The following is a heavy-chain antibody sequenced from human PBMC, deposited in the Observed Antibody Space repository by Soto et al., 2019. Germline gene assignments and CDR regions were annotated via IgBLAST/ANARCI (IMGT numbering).Heavy chain of an antibody. Sequence: ASVKVSCKASGYTFTSYGISWVRQAPGQGLEWMGWISAYNGNTNYAQKLQGRVTMTTDTSTSTAYMELRSLRSDDTAVYYCARDLGYCSSTSCSKIDYWGQGTLVTVSS. V-gene: IGHV1-18*01. D-gene: IGHD2-2*01. CDR3: ARDLGYCSSTSCSKIDY. CDR2: ISAYNGNT. CDR1: GYTFTSYG. J-gene: IGHJ4*02.